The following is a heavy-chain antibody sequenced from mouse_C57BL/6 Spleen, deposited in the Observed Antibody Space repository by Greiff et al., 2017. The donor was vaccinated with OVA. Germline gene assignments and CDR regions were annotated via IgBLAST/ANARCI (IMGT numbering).Heavy chain of an antibody. D-gene: IGHD2-4*01. CDR1: GFTFSDYG. J-gene: IGHJ2*01. Sequence: EVPLVESGGGLVKPGGSLKLSCAASGFTFSDYGMHWVRQAPEKGLEWVAYISSGSSTIYYADTVKGRFTISRDNAKNTLFLQMTSLRSEDTAMYYCARGDYGYIDYWGQGTTLTVSS. V-gene: IGHV5-17*01. CDR2: ISSGSSTI. CDR3: ARGDYGYIDY.